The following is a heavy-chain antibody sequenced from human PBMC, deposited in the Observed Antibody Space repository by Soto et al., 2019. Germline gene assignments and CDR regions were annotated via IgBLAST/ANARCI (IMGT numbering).Heavy chain of an antibody. Sequence: QPGGSLRLSCAASGFTFSSYWMSWVRQAPGKGLEWVANIKQDGSEKYYVDSVKGRFTISRDNAKNSLYLQMNSLRAEDTAVYYCARGSWFGEPHAFDIWGQGTMVTVSS. J-gene: IGHJ3*02. CDR2: IKQDGSEK. V-gene: IGHV3-7*03. CDR3: ARGSWFGEPHAFDI. D-gene: IGHD3-10*01. CDR1: GFTFSSYW.